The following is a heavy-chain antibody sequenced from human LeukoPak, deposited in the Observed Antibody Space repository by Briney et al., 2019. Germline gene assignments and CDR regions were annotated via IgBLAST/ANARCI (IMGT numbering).Heavy chain of an antibody. CDR2: IIPIFGTA. V-gene: IGHV1-69*01. D-gene: IGHD6-6*01. Sequence: GSPVKVSCKASGGTFSSYAISWVRQAPGQGLEWMGGIIPIFGTANYAQKFQGRVTITADESTSTAYMELRSLRSDDTAVYYCARHWGVKAAHGYWGQGTLVTVSS. J-gene: IGHJ4*02. CDR3: ARHWGVKAAHGY. CDR1: GGTFSSYA.